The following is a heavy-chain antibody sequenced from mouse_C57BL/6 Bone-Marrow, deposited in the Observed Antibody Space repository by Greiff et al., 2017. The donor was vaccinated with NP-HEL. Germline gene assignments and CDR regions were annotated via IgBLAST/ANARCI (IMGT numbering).Heavy chain of an antibody. D-gene: IGHD1-1*01. V-gene: IGHV1-47*01. CDR3: ARRNYYGRSWGYFDV. CDR2: FHPYNDDT. CDR1: GYTFTTYP. Sequence: VKLMESGAELVKPGASVKMSCKASGYTFTTYPIEWMKQNHGKSLEWIGNFHPYNDDTKYNEKFKGKATLTVEKSSSTVYLELSRLTSDDSAVYYCARRNYYGRSWGYFDVWGTGTTVTVSS. J-gene: IGHJ1*03.